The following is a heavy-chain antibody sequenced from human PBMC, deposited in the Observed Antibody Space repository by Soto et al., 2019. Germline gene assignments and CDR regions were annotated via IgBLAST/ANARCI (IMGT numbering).Heavy chain of an antibody. CDR3: ARDGDSSGWHTSSY. V-gene: IGHV4-4*02. CDR1: GGSISSSNW. D-gene: IGHD6-19*01. CDR2: IYHSGST. J-gene: IGHJ4*02. Sequence: QVQLQESGPGLVKPSGTLSLTCAVSGGSISSSNWWSWVRQPPGKGREWIGEIYHSGSTNYNPSLTSRVTISVAKSKNQFSLKLSPVIAADTAVYYCARDGDSSGWHTSSYWGQGTLVIVSS.